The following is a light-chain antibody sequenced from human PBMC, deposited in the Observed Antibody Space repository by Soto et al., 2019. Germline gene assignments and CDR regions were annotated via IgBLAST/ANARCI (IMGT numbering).Light chain of an antibody. J-gene: IGLJ1*01. Sequence: QSALTQPASVSGSPGQSITISCTGTSSDVGGYNYVSWYQQHPGKAPKLMIYEVSNRPSGVSNRFSGSKSGNTASLTISGLQAEDEADYYCSSYISSSTLEVFGTGTKLTVL. CDR1: SSDVGGYNY. CDR2: EVS. CDR3: SSYISSSTLEV. V-gene: IGLV2-14*01.